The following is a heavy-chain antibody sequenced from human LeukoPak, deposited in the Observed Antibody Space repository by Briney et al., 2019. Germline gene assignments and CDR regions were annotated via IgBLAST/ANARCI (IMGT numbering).Heavy chain of an antibody. V-gene: IGHV3-53*01. D-gene: IGHD3-10*01. CDR3: ARRILGSYYFDY. Sequence: GGSLRLSCAASGFTVSSNYMSWVRLAPGKGLEWVSVIYSGGSTYYADSVKGRFTISRDNSKNTLYLQMNSLRAEDTAVYYCARRILGSYYFDYWGQGTLVTVSS. CDR2: IYSGGST. CDR1: GFTVSSNY. J-gene: IGHJ4*02.